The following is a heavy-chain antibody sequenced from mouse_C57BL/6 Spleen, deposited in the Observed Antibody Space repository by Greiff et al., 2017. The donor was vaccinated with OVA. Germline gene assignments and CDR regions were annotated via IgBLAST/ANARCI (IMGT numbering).Heavy chain of an antibody. CDR3: ARNDYDGGYYFDY. CDR1: GYTFTDYN. CDR2: INPNNGGT. Sequence: EVKLVESGPELVKPGASVKIPCKASGYTFTDYNMDWVKQSHGKSLEWIGDINPNNGGTIYNQKFKGKATLTVDKSSSTAYMELRSLTSEDTAVYYCARNDYDGGYYFDYWGQGTTLTVSS. J-gene: IGHJ2*01. D-gene: IGHD2-4*01. V-gene: IGHV1-18*01.